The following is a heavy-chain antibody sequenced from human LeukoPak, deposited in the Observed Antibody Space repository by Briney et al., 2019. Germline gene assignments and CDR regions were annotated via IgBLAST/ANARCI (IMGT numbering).Heavy chain of an antibody. CDR3: AKDIGYYDSSGLED. CDR1: GFTFSSYA. J-gene: IGHJ4*02. V-gene: IGHV3-30-3*01. CDR2: ISYDGSNK. Sequence: GGSLRLSCAASGFTFSSYAMHWVRQAPGKGLEWVAVISYDGSNKYYADSVKDRFTISRDNSKNTLYLQMNSLGAEDTALYYCAKDIGYYDSSGLEDWGQGTLVTVSS. D-gene: IGHD3-22*01.